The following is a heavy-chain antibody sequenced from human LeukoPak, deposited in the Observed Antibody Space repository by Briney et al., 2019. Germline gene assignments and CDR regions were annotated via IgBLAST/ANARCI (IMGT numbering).Heavy chain of an antibody. D-gene: IGHD3-22*01. CDR1: GFTFSSYE. V-gene: IGHV3-48*03. Sequence: PGGSLRLSCAASGFTFSSYEMNWVRQAPGKGLEWVSYISSSGSTIYYADSVKGRFTISRDNAKNSLYLQMNSLRAEDTAVYYCARDAYYDSSGYYYPHFDYWGQGTLVTVSS. CDR3: ARDAYYDSSGYYYPHFDY. J-gene: IGHJ4*02. CDR2: ISSSGSTI.